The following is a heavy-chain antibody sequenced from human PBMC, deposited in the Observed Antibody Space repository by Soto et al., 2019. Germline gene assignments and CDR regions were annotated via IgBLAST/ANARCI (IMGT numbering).Heavy chain of an antibody. Sequence: SETLSLTCTVSGDSISGSYWWSWVRQPPGKGLEWIGEVSHSGSTNYNPSLKSRVTISVDKSKNQFSLKLSSVTAADTAVYYCARTYYYDSSGYGFDPWGQGTLVTVSS. J-gene: IGHJ5*02. V-gene: IGHV4-4*02. CDR2: VSHSGST. CDR1: GDSISGSYW. CDR3: ARTYYYDSSGYGFDP. D-gene: IGHD3-22*01.